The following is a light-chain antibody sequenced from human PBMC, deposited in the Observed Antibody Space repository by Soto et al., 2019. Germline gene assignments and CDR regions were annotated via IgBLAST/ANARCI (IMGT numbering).Light chain of an antibody. CDR3: QQYDTLPPGT. J-gene: IGKJ1*01. V-gene: IGKV1-33*01. Sequence: DIPMTPSPSSLSASVGDIVTISCRASQDISNNLNLYQQRPGQAPKLLIFGASNLEIGVPSRFSGGGSGIDFFLSIRSLQPEDIGTYYCQQYDTLPPGTFGQGTKVEIK. CDR2: GAS. CDR1: QDISNN.